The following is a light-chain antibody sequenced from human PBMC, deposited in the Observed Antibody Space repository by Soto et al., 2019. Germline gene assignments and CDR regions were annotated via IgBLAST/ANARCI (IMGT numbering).Light chain of an antibody. V-gene: IGKV3-20*01. CDR3: QQYDTSPPAVT. Sequence: DIVLTQSPGTLSLSPGERATLSCRASQSVRSNSLAWYQQKPGQAPRLLVFGASSRATGIPDRFSGSGSGTDFILTIARLEPEDFAVYYCQQYDTSPPAVTFGGGTKVDIK. CDR2: GAS. CDR1: QSVRSNS. J-gene: IGKJ4*01.